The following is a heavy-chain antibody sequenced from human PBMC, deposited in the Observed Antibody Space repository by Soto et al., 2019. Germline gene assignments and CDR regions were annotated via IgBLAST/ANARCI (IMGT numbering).Heavy chain of an antibody. V-gene: IGHV3-48*02. CDR2: ISSSSKIT. CDR3: ARENSAVGVDV. Sequence: EVQLVESEGGLVQPGGSLRLSCAASGFTFSDFSMNWVRQAPGKGLEWIAYISSSSKITYYADSVKGRFTISRDSARNSLYLRLNSLRDEDTAVYYCARENSAVGVDVLGQGTTVTVSS. CDR1: GFTFSDFS. J-gene: IGHJ6*02. D-gene: IGHD6-19*01.